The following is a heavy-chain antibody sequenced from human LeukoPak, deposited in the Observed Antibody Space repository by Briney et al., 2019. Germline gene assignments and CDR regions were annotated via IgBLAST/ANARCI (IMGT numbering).Heavy chain of an antibody. CDR1: GFTLSSYA. D-gene: IGHD2-15*01. Sequence: GGSLRLSCAASGFTLSSYAMHWVRQAPGKGLEWVAVISYDGSNKYYADSVKGRFTISRDNSKNTLYLQMNSLRAEDTAVYYCATLPPTLDYWGQGTLVTVSS. V-gene: IGHV3-30-3*01. CDR2: ISYDGSNK. J-gene: IGHJ4*02. CDR3: ATLPPTLDY.